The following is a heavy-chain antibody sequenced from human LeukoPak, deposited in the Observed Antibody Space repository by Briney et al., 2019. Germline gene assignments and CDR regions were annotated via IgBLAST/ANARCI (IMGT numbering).Heavy chain of an antibody. J-gene: IGHJ4*02. Sequence: ASVKVSCKASGYTFTSYDINWVRQATGQGLEWMGWVNPNSGNTGYAQKFQGRVTMTRNTSISTAYMELSSLRSEDTAVYYCVRVVVGARTTPFVYWGQGTLVTVSS. CDR1: GYTFTSYD. D-gene: IGHD1-26*01. V-gene: IGHV1-8*01. CDR2: VNPNSGNT. CDR3: VRVVVGARTTPFVY.